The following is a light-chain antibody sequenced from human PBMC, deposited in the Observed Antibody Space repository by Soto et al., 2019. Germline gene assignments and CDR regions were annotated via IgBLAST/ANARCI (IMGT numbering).Light chain of an antibody. J-gene: IGKJ1*01. Sequence: DIQMTQSPSTLSASVGDRVTITCRASQSITTWLAWYQQNPGKAPKLLIFDASSLESGVPSRFSGGGSGTEFTLTVSSLPPEDFATCYCQQYSSHSRTFGQGTKAEIK. CDR2: DAS. V-gene: IGKV1-5*01. CDR3: QQYSSHSRT. CDR1: QSITTW.